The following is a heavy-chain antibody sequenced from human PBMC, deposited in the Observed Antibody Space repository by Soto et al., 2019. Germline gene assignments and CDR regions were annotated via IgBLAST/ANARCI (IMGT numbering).Heavy chain of an antibody. D-gene: IGHD3-10*01. V-gene: IGHV3-30*18. Sequence: PGGSLRLSCAASGFTFSSYGMHWVRQAPGKGLEWVAVISYDGSNKYYADPVKGRFTISRDNSKNTLYLQMNSLRAEDTAVYYCAKDRGTMVRGVINYYGMDVWGQGTTVTVSS. CDR1: GFTFSSYG. CDR2: ISYDGSNK. CDR3: AKDRGTMVRGVINYYGMDV. J-gene: IGHJ6*02.